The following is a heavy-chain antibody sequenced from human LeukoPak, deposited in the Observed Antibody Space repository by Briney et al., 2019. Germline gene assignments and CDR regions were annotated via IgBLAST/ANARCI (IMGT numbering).Heavy chain of an antibody. CDR1: GGTFSSYA. CDR3: ARSSYDWYFDL. Sequence: GASVKVSCTASGGTFSSYAISWVRQAPGQGLEWMGRIIPILGIANYAQKFQGRVTITADKSTSTAYMELSSLRSEDTAVYYCARSSYDWYFDLWGRGTLVTVSS. CDR2: IIPILGIA. D-gene: IGHD3-10*01. J-gene: IGHJ2*01. V-gene: IGHV1-69*04.